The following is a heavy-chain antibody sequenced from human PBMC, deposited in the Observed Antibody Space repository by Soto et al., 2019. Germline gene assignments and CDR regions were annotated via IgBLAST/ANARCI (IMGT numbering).Heavy chain of an antibody. J-gene: IGHJ6*02. Sequence: GGSLRLSCAASGFTSSNYWMHWVRQAPGKGLMWVSRIKSDGSSTSYAEPVKGRFTISRDNAKNTLYLQMHGLRAEDIAVYYCARSVRSGSFPYYYYAMDVWGQGT. CDR2: IKSDGSST. D-gene: IGHD3-10*01. V-gene: IGHV3-74*01. CDR1: GFTSSNYW. CDR3: ARSVRSGSFPYYYYAMDV.